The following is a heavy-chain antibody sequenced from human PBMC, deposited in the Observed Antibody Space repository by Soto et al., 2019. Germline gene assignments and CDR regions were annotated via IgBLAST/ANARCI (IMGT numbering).Heavy chain of an antibody. J-gene: IGHJ6*02. CDR3: ARGLYGMDV. V-gene: IGHV3-48*01. CDR2: ISSSSSNI. CDR1: GFTFSSYS. Sequence: GGSLRLSCSASGFTFSSYSMNWVRQAPGKGLEWVSYISSSSSNIYYADSVKGRFTISRDNAKNSLYLQMNSLRAEDTAVYYCARGLYGMDVWGQGTTVTVSS.